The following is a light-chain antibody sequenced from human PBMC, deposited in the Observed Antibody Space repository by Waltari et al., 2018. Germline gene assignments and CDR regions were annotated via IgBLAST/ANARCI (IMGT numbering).Light chain of an antibody. J-gene: IGLJ3*02. CDR2: DDS. CDR1: NIGSKT. Sequence: SYVLTQPPSVSVAPGKTASITCGGDNIGSKTVHWYQQRPGQAPVLVVFDDSDRPSGIPERLSGSNSGTTATLTISRVEAGDEADSSCQVWDSSNDHVVFGGGTKLTVL. V-gene: IGLV3-21*03. CDR3: QVWDSSNDHVV.